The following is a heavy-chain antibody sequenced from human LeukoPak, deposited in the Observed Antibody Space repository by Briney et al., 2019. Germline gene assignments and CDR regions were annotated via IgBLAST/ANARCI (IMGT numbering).Heavy chain of an antibody. CDR3: ARDKVDKLDSSGVFDY. V-gene: IGHV4-31*03. D-gene: IGHD3-22*01. CDR1: GGSISSGGYY. CDR2: IYYSGST. Sequence: SQTLSLTCTVSGGSISSGGYYWSWIRQHPGKGLEWIGYIYYSGSTYYNPSLKSRVIISVDTSKNQFSLKLSSVTAADTAVYYCARDKVDKLDSSGVFDYWGQGTLVTVSS. J-gene: IGHJ4*02.